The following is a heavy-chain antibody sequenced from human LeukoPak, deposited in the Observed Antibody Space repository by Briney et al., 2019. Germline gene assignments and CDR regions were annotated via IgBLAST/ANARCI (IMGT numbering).Heavy chain of an antibody. J-gene: IGHJ4*02. V-gene: IGHV3-23*01. Sequence: GGSLRLSCAASGFTFTNYAMSWVRQAPGKGLEWVSTITGGGSSSYYADSVKGRFTISRDNSKNTVYLQMNSLRAEDTAVYYCARHNSGWYAARGGRQLDYWGQGTQVTVSS. CDR2: ITGGGSSS. D-gene: IGHD6-19*01. CDR3: ARHNSGWYAARGGRQLDY. CDR1: GFTFTNYA.